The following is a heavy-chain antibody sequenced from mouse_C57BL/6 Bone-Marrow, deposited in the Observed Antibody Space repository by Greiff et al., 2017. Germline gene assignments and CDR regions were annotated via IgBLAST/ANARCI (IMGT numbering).Heavy chain of an antibody. CDR1: GYTFTSYW. V-gene: IGHV1-59*01. CDR2: IDPSDSYT. CDR3: ARRGNDYDGWAY. Sequence: QVQLQQPGAELVRPGTSVKLSCKASGYTFTSYWMHWVKQRPGQGLEWIGVIDPSDSYTNYNQKFKGKATLTVDTSSSTAYMQLSSLTSEDSAVYYCARRGNDYDGWAYWGQGTLVTVSA. J-gene: IGHJ3*01. D-gene: IGHD2-4*01.